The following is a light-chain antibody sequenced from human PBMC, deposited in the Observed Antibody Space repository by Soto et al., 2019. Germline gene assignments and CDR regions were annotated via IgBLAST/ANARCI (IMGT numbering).Light chain of an antibody. V-gene: IGKV3-20*01. J-gene: IGKJ1*01. CDR2: DAS. CDR3: QQYGRSPWT. CDR1: QSVSSSY. Sequence: EIVLTQSPGTLSSSPGERATLSCRASQSVSSSYLAWYQQKPGQAPRLLIFDASSRATGISDRFSGSGSGTDFTLTISRLEPEDFAVYYCQQYGRSPWTFGQGTKVDI.